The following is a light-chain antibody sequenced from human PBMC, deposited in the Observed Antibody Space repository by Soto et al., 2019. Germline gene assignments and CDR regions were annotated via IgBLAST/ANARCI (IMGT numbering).Light chain of an antibody. CDR2: GAS. Sequence: EIVMTQSPATLSVSPGERATLSCSASQSVSNNLAWYQQKPGQAPRLLIYGASTRATGIPARFSGSGSGTEFTLTISSRPSEDFAVYYCQQYNNWPPWTFGQGTKVEIK. V-gene: IGKV3-15*01. CDR3: QQYNNWPPWT. J-gene: IGKJ1*01. CDR1: QSVSNN.